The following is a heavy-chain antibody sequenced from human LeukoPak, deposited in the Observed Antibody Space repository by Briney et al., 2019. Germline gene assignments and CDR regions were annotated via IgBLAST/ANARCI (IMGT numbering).Heavy chain of an antibody. J-gene: IGHJ6*03. V-gene: IGHV4-31*03. CDR3: ARSYGVLEWRHSHMDF. CDR2: IYYSGST. D-gene: IGHD3-3*01. Sequence: SETLSLTCTVTGGSISSGGYYWSWIRQHPGKGLEWIGYIYYSGSTYYNPSLKSRVTISVDTSKNQFSLKLSSVTAADTAVYYCARSYGVLEWRHSHMDFWGKGTTVTVSS. CDR1: GGSISSGGYY.